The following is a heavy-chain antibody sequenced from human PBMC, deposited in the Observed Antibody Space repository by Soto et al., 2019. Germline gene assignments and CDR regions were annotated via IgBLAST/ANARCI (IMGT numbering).Heavy chain of an antibody. CDR1: GGSIISHY. D-gene: IGHD2-15*01. CDR2: IHYTGST. V-gene: IGHV4-59*11. Sequence: QVQLQESGPGLVKPSETLSLTCSVSGGSIISHYWSWIRQPPGKGLEWIGYIHYTGSTAYNPSLKSRLPISVDTSKNQFSLKLSSVTAADTAVYYCARGGWSLDYWGQGTLVTVSS. CDR3: ARGGWSLDY. J-gene: IGHJ4*02.